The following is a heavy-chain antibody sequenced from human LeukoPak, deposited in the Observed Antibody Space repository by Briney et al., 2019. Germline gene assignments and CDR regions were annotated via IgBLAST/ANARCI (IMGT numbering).Heavy chain of an antibody. CDR3: AKSWGGGSGWYHFDS. J-gene: IGHJ4*02. D-gene: IGHD6-19*01. CDR1: GFTVSSSY. CDR2: IYSDGNT. V-gene: IGHV3-66*01. Sequence: GGSLRLSCAASGFTVSSSYISWVRQAPGKGLEWVSIIYSDGNTNFADSVRGRFIISRDNPKNMVYLQMSSLRADDTALYYCAKSWGGGSGWYHFDSWGQGALVTVSS.